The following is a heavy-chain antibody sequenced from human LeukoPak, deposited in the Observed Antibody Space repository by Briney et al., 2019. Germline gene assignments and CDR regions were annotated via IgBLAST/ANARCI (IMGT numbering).Heavy chain of an antibody. CDR1: GGSFSGHY. V-gene: IGHV4-34*01. CDR2: INHSGST. J-gene: IGHJ4*02. Sequence: PSETLSLTCAVYGGSFSGHYLSWIRQPPGKGLEWIGEINHSGSTNYNLSLKSRVTISVDTSKNQFSLKLSSVTAADTAVYYCARELVGHPIDYWSQGTLVTVSS. CDR3: ARELVGHPIDY.